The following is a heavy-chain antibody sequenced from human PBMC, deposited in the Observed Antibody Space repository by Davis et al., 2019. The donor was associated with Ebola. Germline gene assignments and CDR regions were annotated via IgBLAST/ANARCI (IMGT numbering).Heavy chain of an antibody. CDR3: ARDHGAGNLDV. V-gene: IGHV4-34*01. CDR2: INHSGST. CDR1: GGSFSGYY. D-gene: IGHD3-16*01. J-gene: IGHJ6*02. Sequence: SETLSLTCAVYGGSFSGYYWSWIRQPPGKGLEWIGEINHSGSTNYNPSLKSRVTISVDTSKNQFSLKLRSVTTADTAVYYCARDHGAGNLDVWGQGTTVTVSS.